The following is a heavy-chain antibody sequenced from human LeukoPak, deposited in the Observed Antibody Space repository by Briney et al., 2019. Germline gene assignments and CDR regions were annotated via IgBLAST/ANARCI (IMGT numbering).Heavy chain of an antibody. V-gene: IGHV4-59*01. CDR3: ARAGGATTGAFDI. D-gene: IGHD1-26*01. CDR1: GGSISSYY. CDR2: IHYSGST. J-gene: IGHJ3*02. Sequence: SETLSLTCTVSGGSISSYYWSWIRQPPGKGLEWIGYIHYSGSTNYNPSLKSRVTISVDTSKNQFSLKLSSVTAADTAVYYCARAGGATTGAFDIWAKGQWSPSLQ.